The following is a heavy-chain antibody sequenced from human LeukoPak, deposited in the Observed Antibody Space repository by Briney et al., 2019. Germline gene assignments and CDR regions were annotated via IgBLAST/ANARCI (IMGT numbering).Heavy chain of an antibody. V-gene: IGHV3-48*03. CDR1: GFTFSSYE. D-gene: IGHD5-24*01. Sequence: GGSLRLSCAASGFTFSSYEMNWVRQAPGKGLEWVSYISSSGSTIYYADSVKGRFTISRDNAKNSLYLQMNSLRAEDTAVYYCAKDDGWVQYANWGQGTLVTVSS. J-gene: IGHJ4*02. CDR2: ISSSGSTI. CDR3: AKDDGWVQYAN.